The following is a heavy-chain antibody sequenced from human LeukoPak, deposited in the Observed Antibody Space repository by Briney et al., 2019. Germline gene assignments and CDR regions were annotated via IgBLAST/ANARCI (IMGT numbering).Heavy chain of an antibody. CDR1: GFTFSSYG. D-gene: IGHD3-22*01. J-gene: IGHJ6*02. CDR2: ISYDGSNK. Sequence: GGSLRLSCAASGFTFSSYGMHWVRQAPGKGLEWVAVISYDGSNKYYADSVKGRFTISRDNSKNTLYLQMNSLRAEYTAVYYCAKEGYYYDSSGYNYYYGMDVWGQGTTVTVSS. CDR3: AKEGYYYDSSGYNYYYGMDV. V-gene: IGHV3-30*18.